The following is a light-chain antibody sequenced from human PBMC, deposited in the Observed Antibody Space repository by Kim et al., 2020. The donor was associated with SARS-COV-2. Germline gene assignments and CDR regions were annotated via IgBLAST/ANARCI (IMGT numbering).Light chain of an antibody. Sequence: SSELTQDPAVSVALGQTVRITCQGDSLRSYYATWYQQKPGQAPILVIYGKNSRPSGIPDRFSGSSSGNTASLTITGTQAGDEADYYCNSRDSSGDHVVFG. CDR3: NSRDSSGDHVV. V-gene: IGLV3-19*01. CDR2: GKN. J-gene: IGLJ3*02. CDR1: SLRSYY.